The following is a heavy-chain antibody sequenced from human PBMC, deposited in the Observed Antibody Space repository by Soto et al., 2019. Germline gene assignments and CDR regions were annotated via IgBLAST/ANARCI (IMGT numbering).Heavy chain of an antibody. CDR1: GGSISSGGYY. V-gene: IGHV4-31*03. CDR3: ARGVSVGLLRYHYYYGMDV. D-gene: IGHD3-9*01. Sequence: QVQLQESGPGLVKPSQTLSLTCTVSGGSISSGGYYWSWIRQHPGKGLEWIGYIYYSGSTYYNPSLKSRVTISVDTSKNQFSLKLSSVTAADTAVYYCARGVSVGLLRYHYYYGMDVWGQGTTVTVSS. CDR2: IYYSGST. J-gene: IGHJ6*02.